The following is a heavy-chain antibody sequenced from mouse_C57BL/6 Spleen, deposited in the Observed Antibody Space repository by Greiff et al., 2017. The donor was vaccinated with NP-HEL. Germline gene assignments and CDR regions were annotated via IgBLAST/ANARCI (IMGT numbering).Heavy chain of an antibody. V-gene: IGHV1-52*01. CDR1: GYTFTSYW. D-gene: IGHD4-1*01. CDR2: IDPSDSET. CDR3: ARSGTRWYFDV. J-gene: IGHJ1*03. Sequence: QVHVKQSGAELVRPGSSVKLSCKASGYTFTSYWMHWVKQRPIQGLEWIGNIDPSDSETHYNQKFKDKATLTVDKSSSTAYMQLSSLTSEDSAVYYCARSGTRWYFDVWGTGTTVTVSS.